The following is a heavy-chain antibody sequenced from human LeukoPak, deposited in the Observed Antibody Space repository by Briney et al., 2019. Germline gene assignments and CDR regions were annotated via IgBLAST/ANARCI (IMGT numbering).Heavy chain of an antibody. CDR2: ISGSGGDT. Sequence: GGSLRLSCAASGFTFSIYAMSWVRQAPGKGLEWVSVISGSGGDTYYADSVKGRFTISRDNAKNSLYLQMNSLRAEDTAVYYCASLYDSSGRHHDYWGQGTLVTVSS. D-gene: IGHD3-22*01. J-gene: IGHJ4*02. CDR3: ASLYDSSGRHHDY. CDR1: GFTFSIYA. V-gene: IGHV3-23*01.